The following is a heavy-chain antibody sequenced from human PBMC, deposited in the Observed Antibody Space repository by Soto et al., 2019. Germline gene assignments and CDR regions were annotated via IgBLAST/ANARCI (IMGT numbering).Heavy chain of an antibody. D-gene: IGHD5-18*01. CDR3: ARDPGFGFGYSYAFAMDV. Sequence: QVQLVQSGAEVKKPGASVKVSCKASGYTFSNYGISGVRQGPGLGLEWMGWISGYNGNTHYEEKVQDRIKMTTDTSTSTTYLELRSLRSDDTAVYFCARDPGFGFGYSYAFAMDVWGQGTTVTVSS. CDR2: ISGYNGNT. CDR1: GYTFSNYG. J-gene: IGHJ6*02. V-gene: IGHV1-18*01.